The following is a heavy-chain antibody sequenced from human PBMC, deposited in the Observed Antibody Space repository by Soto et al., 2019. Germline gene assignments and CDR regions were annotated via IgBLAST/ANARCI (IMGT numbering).Heavy chain of an antibody. V-gene: IGHV4-34*01. Sequence: QVQLQQWGAGLLKPSETLSLTCAVYGGSFSGYYWSWIRQPPGKGLEWIGEINHSGSTNYNPSLKSQITISVDTSKNQFSLKLSSVTAADTAVYYCASGGHGGGFDPWGQGTLVTVSS. J-gene: IGHJ5*02. D-gene: IGHD2-15*01. CDR2: INHSGST. CDR1: GGSFSGYY. CDR3: ASGGHGGGFDP.